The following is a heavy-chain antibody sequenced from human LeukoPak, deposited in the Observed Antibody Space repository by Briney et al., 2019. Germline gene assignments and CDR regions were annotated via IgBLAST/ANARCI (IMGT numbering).Heavy chain of an antibody. V-gene: IGHV4-34*01. Sequence: SETLSLTCAVYGGSFSGYYWSWIRQPPGKGLEWIGEINHSGSTNYNLSLKSRVTISVDTSKNQFSLKLSSVTAADTAVYYCAKGWLPSSTPFDYWGQGTLVTVSS. J-gene: IGHJ4*02. CDR3: AKGWLPSSTPFDY. CDR2: INHSGST. D-gene: IGHD5-12*01. CDR1: GGSFSGYY.